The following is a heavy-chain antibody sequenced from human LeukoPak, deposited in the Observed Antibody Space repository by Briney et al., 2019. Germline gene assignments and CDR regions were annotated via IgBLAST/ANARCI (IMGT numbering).Heavy chain of an antibody. CDR1: GFTFSDYY. Sequence: GGSLRRSCAASGFTFSDYYMSWLRQAPGKGLEGVSYMSSSGSIIWYADSVKGRFTISRDNAKNSLYLQMNSLRAEDTAVYYCANGYSYVRSYWGQGTLVTVSS. CDR2: MSSSGSII. D-gene: IGHD5-18*01. V-gene: IGHV3-11*01. CDR3: ANGYSYVRSY. J-gene: IGHJ4*02.